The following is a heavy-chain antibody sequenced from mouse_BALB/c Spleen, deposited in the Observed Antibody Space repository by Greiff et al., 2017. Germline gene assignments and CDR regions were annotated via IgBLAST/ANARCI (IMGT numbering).Heavy chain of an antibody. D-gene: IGHD3-3*01. CDR3: ARRGDGYFDV. V-gene: IGHV1-4*01. J-gene: IGHJ1*01. Sequence: VQLQQSGAELARPGASVKMSCKASGYTFTSYWMHWVKQRPGQGLEWIGYINPSTGYTEYNQKFKDKATLTADKSSSTAYMQLSSLTSEDSAVYYCARRGDGYFDVWGAGTTVTVSS. CDR2: INPSTGYT. CDR1: GYTFTSYW.